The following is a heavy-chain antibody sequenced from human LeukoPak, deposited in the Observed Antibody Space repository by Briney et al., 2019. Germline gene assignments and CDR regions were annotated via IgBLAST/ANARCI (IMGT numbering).Heavy chain of an antibody. Sequence: GASVKVSCKVSGYTLTELSMHWVRQAPGKGLEWMGGFDPEDGETIYAQKFQGRVTMTEDTSTDTAYMELSSLRSEDTAVYYCATVRVRWLQLPNVLNWFDPWGQGTLVTVSS. J-gene: IGHJ5*02. CDR1: GYTLTELS. CDR3: ATVRVRWLQLPNVLNWFDP. CDR2: FDPEDGET. D-gene: IGHD5-24*01. V-gene: IGHV1-24*01.